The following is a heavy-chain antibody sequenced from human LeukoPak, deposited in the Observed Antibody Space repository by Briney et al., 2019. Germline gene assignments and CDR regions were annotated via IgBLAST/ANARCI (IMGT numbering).Heavy chain of an antibody. CDR1: GLTFSSYS. V-gene: IGHV3-48*02. J-gene: IGHJ4*02. CDR2: ITASGTAM. D-gene: IGHD1-26*01. Sequence: GGSLRLSCAASGLTFSSYSMNWDRQAPGKGLEWVSHITASGTAMFYADSVKGRFTISRDNAKNSLYLQMNSLRDEDTAVYYCASSGSYRFDYWGQGTLVTVSS. CDR3: ASSGSYRFDY.